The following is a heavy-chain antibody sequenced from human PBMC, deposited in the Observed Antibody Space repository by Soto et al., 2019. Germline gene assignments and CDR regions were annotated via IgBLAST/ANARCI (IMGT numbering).Heavy chain of an antibody. V-gene: IGHV3-21*01. Sequence: EVQLVESGGGLVKPGGSLRLSCAASGFTFSSYSMNWVRQAPGKGLEWVSSISSSSSYIYYADSVKGRFTISRDNAKNSLYLQMNSLRAEDTAVYYCARDDCSGGSCYPLDAFDIWGQGTMVTVSS. CDR1: GFTFSSYS. CDR3: ARDDCSGGSCYPLDAFDI. J-gene: IGHJ3*02. CDR2: ISSSSSYI. D-gene: IGHD2-15*01.